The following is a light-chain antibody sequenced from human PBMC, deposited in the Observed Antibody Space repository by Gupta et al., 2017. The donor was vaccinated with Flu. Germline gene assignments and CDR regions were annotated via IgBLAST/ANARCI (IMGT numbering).Light chain of an antibody. V-gene: IGLV3-21*01. CDR3: QVSDISSHHMV. Sequence: DGDQQKSGQAPVLIIYDDRERPAGIPTRFSGSNSGNTATVTISGDKVGDEADYYCQVSDISSHHMVFGGGTMLTVL. J-gene: IGLJ2*01. CDR2: DDR.